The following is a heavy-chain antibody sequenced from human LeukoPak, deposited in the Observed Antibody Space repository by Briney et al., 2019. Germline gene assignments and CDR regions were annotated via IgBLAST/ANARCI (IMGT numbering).Heavy chain of an antibody. J-gene: IGHJ6*02. CDR2: ISYDGSNK. CDR1: GFTFSSYG. CDR3: ARDSAITIFFTPLMDV. Sequence: GGSLRLSCAASGFTFSSYGMHWVRQAPGKGLEWVAVISYDGSNKYYADSVKGRFTISRDNSKNTLYLQMNSLRAQDTALYYCARDSAITIFFTPLMDVWGQGTTVTVSS. D-gene: IGHD3-9*01. V-gene: IGHV3-30*03.